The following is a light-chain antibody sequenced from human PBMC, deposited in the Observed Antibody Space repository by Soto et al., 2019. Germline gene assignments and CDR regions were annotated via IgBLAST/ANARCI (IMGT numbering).Light chain of an antibody. Sequence: QSVLTQPASVSGSPGQSITISCTGTSSDVGGYNFVSWYQQHPGKVPKLVIYEVRNRPSGISNRFSGSKSGNTASLTISGLQAEDEADYYCSSFTSSNTRWVFGGGTKVTVL. CDR1: SSDVGGYNF. CDR2: EVR. J-gene: IGLJ3*02. CDR3: SSFTSSNTRWV. V-gene: IGLV2-14*01.